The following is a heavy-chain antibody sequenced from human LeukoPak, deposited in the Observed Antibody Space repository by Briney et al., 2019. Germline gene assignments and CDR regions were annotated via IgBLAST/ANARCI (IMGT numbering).Heavy chain of an antibody. CDR3: AKAGIAVPATPEY. V-gene: IGHV3-23*01. Sequence: GGSLRLSCAASGFTFSSYAMNWVRQAPGKGLEWVSVISSSGGTTYYSDSVKGRFIISRGNSKNTLHLQMNSLRAEDTAVYYCAKAGIAVPATPEYCGQGTQVTASS. J-gene: IGHJ4*02. CDR2: ISSSGGTT. D-gene: IGHD6-19*01. CDR1: GFTFSSYA.